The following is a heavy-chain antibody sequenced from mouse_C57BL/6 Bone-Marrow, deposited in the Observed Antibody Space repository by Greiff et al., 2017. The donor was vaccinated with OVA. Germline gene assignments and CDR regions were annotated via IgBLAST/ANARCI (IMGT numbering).Heavy chain of an antibody. CDR3: ARSRYYCSDWYFDV. CDR1: GYTFTSYW. J-gene: IGHJ1*03. Sequence: QVQLQQPGAELVMPGASVKLSCKASGYTFTSYWMHWVKQRPGQGLEWIGEIDPSDSYTNYNQKFKGKSTLTVDKSSSTAYMQLSSLTSEDSAVYYCARSRYYCSDWYFDVWGTGTTVTVSS. V-gene: IGHV1-69*01. CDR2: IDPSDSYT. D-gene: IGHD1-1*01.